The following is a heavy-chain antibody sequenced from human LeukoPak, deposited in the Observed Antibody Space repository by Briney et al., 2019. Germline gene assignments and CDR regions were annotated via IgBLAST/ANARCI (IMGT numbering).Heavy chain of an antibody. CDR1: GDSLISGAHY. D-gene: IGHD3-9*01. V-gene: IGHV4-30-4*08. CDR3: ARYYDTLSYMDV. CDR2: IFYSGIT. J-gene: IGHJ6*03. Sequence: TSETLSLXCIVSGDSLISGAHYWIWIRQAPGRGLEWLGYIFYSGITYYNPSVKSRLDISINTSENQFSVKLSSVTAADTAVYYCARYYDTLSYMDVWGKGTTVTVSS.